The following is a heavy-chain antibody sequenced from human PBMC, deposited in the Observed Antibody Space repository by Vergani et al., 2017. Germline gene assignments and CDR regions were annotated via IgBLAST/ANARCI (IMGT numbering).Heavy chain of an antibody. CDR2: ISYDGTQK. V-gene: IGHV3-30*03. CDR3: ATKSXGTPGCQIGYFRE. CDR1: GFTSSSYG. D-gene: IGHD1-1*01. Sequence: QVHLVESAGGVVQPGRSLILSCVVSGFTSSSYGMHWFRQAPGKGLEWVAVISYDGTQKYYADSVKGRFTISRDNSKSTLYLQMNSLRTEDTAVYYCATKSXGTPGCQIGYFREWGQGTLVTVSS. J-gene: IGHJ1*01.